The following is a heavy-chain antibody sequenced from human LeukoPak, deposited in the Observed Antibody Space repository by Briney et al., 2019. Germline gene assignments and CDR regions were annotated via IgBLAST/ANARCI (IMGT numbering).Heavy chain of an antibody. D-gene: IGHD2-8*01. J-gene: IGHJ4*02. CDR2: ISGSGGST. CDR3: AKGGPTMIYCTNGVCYLNYFDY. Sequence: GGSLRLSCAASGFTFSSYAMSWVRQAPGKGLEWVSAISGSGGSTYYADSVKGRFTISRDNSKNTLYLQMNSLRAEDTAVYYCAKGGPTMIYCTNGVCYLNYFDYWGQGTLVTVSS. V-gene: IGHV3-23*01. CDR1: GFTFSSYA.